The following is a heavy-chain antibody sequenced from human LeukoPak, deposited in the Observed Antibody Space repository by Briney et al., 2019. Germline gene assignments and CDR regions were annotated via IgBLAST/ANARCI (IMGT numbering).Heavy chain of an antibody. Sequence: GGSLRLSCAASGFTFSSYAMHWVRQAPGKGLEWVAVISYDGSNKYYADSVKGRFTISRDNSKNTLYLQMNSLRAEDTAVYYCAKTTGINSYYYYGMDVWGQGTTVTVSS. D-gene: IGHD7-27*01. J-gene: IGHJ6*02. CDR1: GFTFSSYA. CDR3: AKTTGINSYYYYGMDV. V-gene: IGHV3-30-3*02. CDR2: ISYDGSNK.